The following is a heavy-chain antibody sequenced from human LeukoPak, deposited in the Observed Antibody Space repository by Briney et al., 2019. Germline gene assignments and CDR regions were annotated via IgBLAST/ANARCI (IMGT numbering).Heavy chain of an antibody. CDR1: AGSISSSY. CDR2: IYYSGST. V-gene: IGHV4-59*08. J-gene: IGHJ4*02. D-gene: IGHD4-11*01. CDR3: ARQGPLTTAVTTRTNPFDC. Sequence: PSETLSLTCTVSAGSISSSYWSWIRQPPGKGLEWIGYIYYSGSTNYNPSLKSRVTISVDTSKNQFSLKLNSVTAADTAVYYCARQGPLTTAVTTRTNPFDCWGQGTLVTVSS.